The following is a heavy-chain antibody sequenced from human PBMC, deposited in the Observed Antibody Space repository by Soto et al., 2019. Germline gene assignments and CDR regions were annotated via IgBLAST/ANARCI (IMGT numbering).Heavy chain of an antibody. CDR3: ANLNTIFGVVIIQNWLHP. J-gene: IGHJ5*02. V-gene: IGHV1-69*13. D-gene: IGHD3-3*01. CDR2: IIPIFGTA. CDR1: GGTFSSYA. Sequence: SVKVSCKASGGTFSSYAISWVRQAPGQGLEWMGGIIPIFGTANYAQKFQGRVTITADESTSTAYMELSSLRSEDTAVYYCANLNTIFGVVIIQNWLHPWRQGPLVTVSS.